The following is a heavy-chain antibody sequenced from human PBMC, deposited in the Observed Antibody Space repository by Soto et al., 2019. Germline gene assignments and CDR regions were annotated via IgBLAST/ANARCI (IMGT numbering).Heavy chain of an antibody. CDR1: GFTFDDYA. J-gene: IGHJ3*02. CDR3: AKSTNAYYYGSGSLGSAFDI. CDR2: ISWNSGSI. Sequence: EVQLVESGGGLVQPGRSLRLSCAASGFTFDDYAMHWVRQAPGKGLEWVSGISWNSGSIGYVDSVKGRFTISRDNAKNSLYLQMNSLRAEDTALYYCAKSTNAYYYGSGSLGSAFDIWGQGTMVTVSS. V-gene: IGHV3-9*01. D-gene: IGHD3-10*01.